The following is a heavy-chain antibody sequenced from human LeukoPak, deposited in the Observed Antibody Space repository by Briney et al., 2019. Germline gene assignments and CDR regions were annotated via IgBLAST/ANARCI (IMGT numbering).Heavy chain of an antibody. CDR1: GGSISSGGYY. Sequence: SQTLSLTCTVSGGSISSGGYYWSWIRQHPGKGLEWIGYIYYSGSTYYNPSLKSRVTISVDTSKNQFSLKLSSVTAADTAVYYYARGYRSSLINWFDPWGQGTLVTVSS. J-gene: IGHJ5*02. D-gene: IGHD1-14*01. CDR2: IYYSGST. CDR3: ARGYRSSLINWFDP. V-gene: IGHV4-31*03.